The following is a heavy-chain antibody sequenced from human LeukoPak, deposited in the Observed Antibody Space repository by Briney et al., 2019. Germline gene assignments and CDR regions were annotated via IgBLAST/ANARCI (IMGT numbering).Heavy chain of an antibody. CDR3: ARSRITIFGVVIKGHYMDV. D-gene: IGHD3-3*01. V-gene: IGHV1-69*04. CDR1: GGTFSSYA. Sequence: GASVKVSCKASGGTFSSYAISWVRQAPGQGLEWMGRIIPILGIANYAQKFQGRVTITTDESTSTAYMELSSLRSEDTAVYYCARSRITIFGVVIKGHYMDVWGKGTTVTVSS. J-gene: IGHJ6*03. CDR2: IIPILGIA.